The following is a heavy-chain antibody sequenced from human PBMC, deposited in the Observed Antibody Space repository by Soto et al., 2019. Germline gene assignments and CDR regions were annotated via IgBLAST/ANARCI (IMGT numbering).Heavy chain of an antibody. D-gene: IGHD2-15*01. V-gene: IGHV3-30*18. Sequence: QVQLVESGGGVVQPGRSLRLSCAASGFTFSSYGMHWVRQAPGKGLEWVAVISYDGSNKYYADSVKGRFTISRDNSKNTLYLQMNRLRAEDTAVYYCAKDFRYCSGGSCSLFDHWGQGTLVTVSS. CDR1: GFTFSSYG. J-gene: IGHJ4*02. CDR2: ISYDGSNK. CDR3: AKDFRYCSGGSCSLFDH.